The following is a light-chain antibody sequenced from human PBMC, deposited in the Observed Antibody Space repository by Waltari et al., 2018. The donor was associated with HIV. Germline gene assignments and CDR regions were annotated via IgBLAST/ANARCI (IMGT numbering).Light chain of an antibody. CDR2: DVS. V-gene: IGLV2-14*01. Sequence: QSALTQPASVSGSPGQSITISCIGTSSDVGGNNYVSWYQQHPGKVPKLMIYDVSNRPSGVSNRVSGSKSGNTASLTISGLQAEDEADYYCSSYTSSSTLNYVFGTGTKVTVL. CDR3: SSYTSSSTLNYV. J-gene: IGLJ1*01. CDR1: SSDVGGNNY.